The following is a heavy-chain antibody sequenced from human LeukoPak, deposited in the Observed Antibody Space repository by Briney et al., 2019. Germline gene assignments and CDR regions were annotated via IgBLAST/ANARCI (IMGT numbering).Heavy chain of an antibody. V-gene: IGHV1-18*01. CDR2: ISAYSGNT. Sequence: ASVKVSCKASGYTFTGYGISWVRQAPGQGLEWMGWISAYSGNTNYAQKLQGRVTMTTDTSTSTAYMELRSLRSDDTAVYYCARDGAYCSSTSCYSYYYYYGMDVWGQGTTVTVSS. CDR1: GYTFTGYG. J-gene: IGHJ6*02. CDR3: ARDGAYCSSTSCYSYYYYYGMDV. D-gene: IGHD2-2*01.